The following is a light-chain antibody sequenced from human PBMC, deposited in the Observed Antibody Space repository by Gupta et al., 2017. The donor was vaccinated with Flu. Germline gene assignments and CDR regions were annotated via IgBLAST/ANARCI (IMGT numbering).Light chain of an antibody. J-gene: IGKJ2*01. V-gene: IGKV1-39*01. CDR3: QQRDSTPYT. Sequence: IQMTQSPSSLSASVGDRVTITCRASQTIDTYLNWYQQKPGKAPKLLIYDATRLESGVPSRFSGSESGTDFTLSINGLQPDDFATYYCQQRDSTPYTFGQGTKLESK. CDR1: QTIDTY. CDR2: DAT.